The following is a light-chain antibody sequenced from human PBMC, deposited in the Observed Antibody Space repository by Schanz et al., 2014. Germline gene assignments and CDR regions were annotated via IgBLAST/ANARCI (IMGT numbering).Light chain of an antibody. CDR2: EGS. Sequence: QSALTQPASVSGSPGQSITISCTGTSSDVGSYNLVSWYQQHPGKAPKLMIYEGSKRPSGVSNRFSGSKSGNTASLTISGLRAEDEADYYCSSYAGNKYVFGTGTKLTV. J-gene: IGLJ1*01. CDR1: SSDVGSYNL. CDR3: SSYAGNKYV. V-gene: IGLV2-14*02.